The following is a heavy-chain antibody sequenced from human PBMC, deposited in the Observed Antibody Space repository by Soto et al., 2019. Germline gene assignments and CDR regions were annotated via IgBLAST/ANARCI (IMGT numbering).Heavy chain of an antibody. CDR3: ARPRDGYNWWFDY. V-gene: IGHV5-51*01. CDR1: GYSFINYW. CDR2: IYPADSDT. Sequence: GESLKISCKGSGYSFINYWIGWVRQKPGKGLELMGIIYPADSDTRYSPSFQGQVTISDDRSISTAYLQWTSLKASDTAMYYCARPRDGYNWWFDYWGQGTLVTVSS. J-gene: IGHJ4*02. D-gene: IGHD5-12*01.